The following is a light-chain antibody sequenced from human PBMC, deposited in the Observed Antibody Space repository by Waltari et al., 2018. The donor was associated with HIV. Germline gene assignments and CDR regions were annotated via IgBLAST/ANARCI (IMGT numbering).Light chain of an antibody. J-gene: IGKJ3*01. V-gene: IGKV1-39*01. CDR2: ASS. CDR3: QQSYSTREFT. Sequence: DIQMTQSPSSLSASVGDRVTITCRASQSISTYLNWYQQKPGKAPKLLIYASSSLQSWVPSRFSGSGSGTDFTLTISSLQPEDFATYYCQQSYSTREFTFGPGTKVDIK. CDR1: QSISTY.